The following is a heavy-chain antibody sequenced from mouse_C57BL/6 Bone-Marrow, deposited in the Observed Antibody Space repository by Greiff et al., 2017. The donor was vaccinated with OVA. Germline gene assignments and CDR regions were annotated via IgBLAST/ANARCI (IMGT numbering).Heavy chain of an antibody. CDR2: IDPSDSYT. Sequence: QVQLKQPGAELVRPGTSVKLSCKASGYTFTSYWMHWVKQRPGQGLEWIGVIDPSDSYTNYNQKFKGKATLTVDTSSSTAYMQLSSLTSEDSAVYYCARGGITTVVGGDYWGQGTTLTVSS. D-gene: IGHD1-1*01. CDR3: ARGGITTVVGGDY. CDR1: GYTFTSYW. J-gene: IGHJ2*01. V-gene: IGHV1-59*01.